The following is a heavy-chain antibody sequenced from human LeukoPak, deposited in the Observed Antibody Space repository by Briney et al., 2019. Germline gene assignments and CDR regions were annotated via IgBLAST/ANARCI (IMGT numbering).Heavy chain of an antibody. CDR2: INAGNGNT. D-gene: IGHD3-9*01. J-gene: IGHJ5*02. V-gene: IGHV1-3*01. Sequence: ASVNVSCMASGYIFTLYAMHWVRQAPGQRLEWMGWINAGNGNTKYSQKFQGRVTITRDTSPSTGYMGLSSLRSEDTPVYYCAREIDRVLNWFDPWGQGTLVTVSS. CDR1: GYIFTLYA. CDR3: AREIDRVLNWFDP.